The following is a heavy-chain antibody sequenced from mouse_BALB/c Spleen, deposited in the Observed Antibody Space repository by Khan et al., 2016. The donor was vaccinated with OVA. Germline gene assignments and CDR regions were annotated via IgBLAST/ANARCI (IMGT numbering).Heavy chain of an antibody. J-gene: IGHJ2*01. Sequence: EVKLVESGGDSVKPGGSLKLSCAVSGFTFSTYAMSWVRQTPEKRLEWVASISSGGSTYYPDSVKGRFTLSRDNARNIVYLQMTSLRSEDMAMYYCAREAYRYDEYYFDYWGQGTTLTVSA. CDR2: ISSGGST. CDR1: GFTFSTYA. CDR3: AREAYRYDEYYFDY. D-gene: IGHD2-14*01. V-gene: IGHV5-6-5*01.